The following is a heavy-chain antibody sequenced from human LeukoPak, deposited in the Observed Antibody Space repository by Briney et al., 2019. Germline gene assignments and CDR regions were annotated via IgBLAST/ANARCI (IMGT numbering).Heavy chain of an antibody. CDR1: GGSISSSSYY. J-gene: IGHJ4*02. D-gene: IGHD6-13*01. CDR2: IYYSGST. V-gene: IGHV4-39*02. Sequence: TSETLSLTCTVSGGSISSSSYYWGWVRQPPGKGLEWIGSIYYSGSTFYNPSLKSRVTISVDTSQNHFSLNLRSVTAADTAVYYCARRISAAGTTTVDYWGQGTLVTVSS. CDR3: ARRISAAGTTTVDY.